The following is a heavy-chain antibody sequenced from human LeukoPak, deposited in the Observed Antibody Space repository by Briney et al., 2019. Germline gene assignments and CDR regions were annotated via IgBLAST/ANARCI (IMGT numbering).Heavy chain of an antibody. CDR2: MNPNSGNT. Sequence: ASVKVSCKASGYTFTSYDINWGRQATGQGLEWMGWMNPNSGNTGYAQKFQGRVTVTRNTSISTAYMELSSLRSEDTAVYYYARFNGWGVSNDYWGQGTLVTVSA. V-gene: IGHV1-8*01. CDR3: ARFNGWGVSNDY. D-gene: IGHD3-10*01. CDR1: GYTFTSYD. J-gene: IGHJ4*02.